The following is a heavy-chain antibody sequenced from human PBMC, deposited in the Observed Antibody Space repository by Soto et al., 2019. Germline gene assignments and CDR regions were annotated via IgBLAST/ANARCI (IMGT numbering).Heavy chain of an antibody. CDR1: GFTFSSYG. CDR3: AKGFVAAADYYYYGMDV. V-gene: IGHV3-30*18. J-gene: IGHJ6*02. Sequence: QVQLVESGGGVVQPGRSLRLSCAASGFTFSSYGMHWVRQAPGKGLEWVAVISYDGSNKYYADSVKGRFTISRDNSKNMLYLQMNSLRAEDTAVYYCAKGFVAAADYYYYGMDVWGQGTTVTVSS. CDR2: ISYDGSNK. D-gene: IGHD6-13*01.